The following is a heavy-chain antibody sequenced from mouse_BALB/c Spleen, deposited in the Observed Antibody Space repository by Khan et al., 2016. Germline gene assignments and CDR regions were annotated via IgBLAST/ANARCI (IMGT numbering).Heavy chain of an antibody. J-gene: IGHJ2*01. Sequence: EVQLQESGPGLVKPSQSLSLTCTVTGYSITSDYAWNWIRQFPGNTLEWMGYIRYSGSTSYNPSLKSRISITRDTSKNQFFLQLNSVTTEDTATYYCARDTTVVAKDYFDYWGQGTTLTVSS. CDR1: GYSITSDYA. V-gene: IGHV3-2*02. D-gene: IGHD1-1*01. CDR3: ARDTTVVAKDYFDY. CDR2: IRYSGST.